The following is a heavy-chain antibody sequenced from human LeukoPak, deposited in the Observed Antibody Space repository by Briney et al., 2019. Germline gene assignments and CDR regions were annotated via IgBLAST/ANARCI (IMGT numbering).Heavy chain of an antibody. V-gene: IGHV1-2*02. J-gene: IGHJ4*02. CDR1: GYTFTDSY. CDR2: INPNGGET. D-gene: IGHD3-10*01. CDR3: ARTRGHHATMAYFDY. Sequence: GASVKVSCKASGYTFTDSYIHWVRQAPGQGLEWIGWINPNGGETIYAQKLQGSVTMTRDTSISTAYMELNRLRSDDTAVYFCARTRGHHATMAYFDYWGQGTLVTVSS.